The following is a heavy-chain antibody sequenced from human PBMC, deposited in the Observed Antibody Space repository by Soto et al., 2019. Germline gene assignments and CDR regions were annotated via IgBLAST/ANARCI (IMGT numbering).Heavy chain of an antibody. CDR3: ARYGGAALSDNWFDF. D-gene: IGHD3-16*01. CDR1: GFTFSTYW. V-gene: IGHV3-74*01. J-gene: IGHJ5*01. CDR2: INKDGSTT. Sequence: PGGSLRLSCAVSGFTFSTYWMHLIRQAPGKGLLYLSYINKDGSTTNYADSVKGRFTISRDNAKNPLYLHWSRLEASDTAIYYCARYGGAALSDNWFDFWGQGTLVTVSS.